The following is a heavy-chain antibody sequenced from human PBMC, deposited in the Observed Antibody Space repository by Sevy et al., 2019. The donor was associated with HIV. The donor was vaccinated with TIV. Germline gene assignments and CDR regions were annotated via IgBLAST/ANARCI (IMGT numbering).Heavy chain of an antibody. Sequence: GGSLRLSCAASGLTFDTIGMSWVRQAPGKGLEWVAGITSGGATYYADSVKGHFTVSRDNSRNTLYLQLNSLRADDTAVFYCAGGDTPLITDLDYWGQGTLVTVSS. CDR2: ITSGGAT. J-gene: IGHJ4*02. CDR1: GLTFDTIG. CDR3: AGGDTPLITDLDY. V-gene: IGHV3-23*01. D-gene: IGHD3-16*01.